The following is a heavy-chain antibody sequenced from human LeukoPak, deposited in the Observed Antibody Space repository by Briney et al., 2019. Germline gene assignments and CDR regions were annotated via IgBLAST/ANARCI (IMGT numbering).Heavy chain of an antibody. CDR1: GGSISGHH. J-gene: IGHJ2*01. V-gene: IGHV4-59*11. CDR2: IYCNGGT. D-gene: IGHD2-15*01. Sequence: SETLSLTCTVTGGSISGHHWSWIRQPPGKELEWIGYIYCNGGTSYNPALKSRVTISVDTSKNQFSLHLNAVTAADTAVYYCARDSAARSDLWGRGTLVTVAS. CDR3: ARDSAARSDL.